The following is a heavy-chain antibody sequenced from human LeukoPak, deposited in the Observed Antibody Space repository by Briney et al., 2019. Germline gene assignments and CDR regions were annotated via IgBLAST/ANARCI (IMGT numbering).Heavy chain of an antibody. J-gene: IGHJ4*02. V-gene: IGHV3-9*01. CDR2: ISWNSGSI. D-gene: IGHD7-27*01. CDR3: AKELTGFDY. CDR1: GFSFNTYA. Sequence: QPGGSLRLSCAASGFSFNTYAMSWVRQAPGKGLEWVSGISWNSGSIGYADSVKGRFTISRDNAKNSLYLQMNSLRAEDTALYYCAKELTGFDYWGQGTLVTVSS.